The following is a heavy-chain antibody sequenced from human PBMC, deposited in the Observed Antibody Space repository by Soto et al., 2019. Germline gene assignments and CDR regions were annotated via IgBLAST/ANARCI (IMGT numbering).Heavy chain of an antibody. CDR2: TSPSGNNI. Sequence: EVQLVESGGGLVQPGGSLRLSCAGSGFAFSSHSLYWVRQAPGKGLEWLSYTSPSGNNIQYADSVRGRFTISRDNARNSVSLQMNSLRDGDMAVYYCVNGRLDTAYFDLWGQGSLVTVSS. J-gene: IGHJ4*02. D-gene: IGHD2-21*01. CDR1: GFAFSSHS. V-gene: IGHV3-48*02. CDR3: VNGRLDTAYFDL.